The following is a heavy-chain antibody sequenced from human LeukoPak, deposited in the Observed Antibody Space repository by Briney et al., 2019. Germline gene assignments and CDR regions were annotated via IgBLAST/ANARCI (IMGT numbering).Heavy chain of an antibody. CDR2: ISSSSSYI. CDR3: ARVYSSGWYVDY. Sequence: PGGSLRLSCAASGFTFSSYSMNWVRQAPGKGLEWVSSISSSSSYIYYADSVKGRFTISRDNAKNSLYLQMNSLRAEDTAVYHCARVYSSGWYVDYWGQGTLVTVSS. J-gene: IGHJ4*02. V-gene: IGHV3-21*01. D-gene: IGHD6-19*01. CDR1: GFTFSSYS.